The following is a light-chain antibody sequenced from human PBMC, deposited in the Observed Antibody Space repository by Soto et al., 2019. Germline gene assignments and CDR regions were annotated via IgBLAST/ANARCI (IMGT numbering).Light chain of an antibody. J-gene: IGKJ4*01. CDR1: QTISTY. CDR3: QQTYITPHT. V-gene: IGKV1-39*01. CDR2: AAS. Sequence: DIQMTQSPSSLSASVGDRVIITCRASQTISTYFNWYQQKPGKAPKVLIYAASTLQSGVPSRFSGSRSGTHFTLTISSLQPEDFATYFCQQTYITPHTFGGGTKVEIK.